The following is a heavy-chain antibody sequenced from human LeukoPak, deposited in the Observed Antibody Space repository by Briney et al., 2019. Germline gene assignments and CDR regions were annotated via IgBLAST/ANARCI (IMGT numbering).Heavy chain of an antibody. J-gene: IGHJ6*03. D-gene: IGHD1-1*01. CDR2: IHYSGST. CDR3: ARVSWFPGTSYYYMDV. CDR1: GGSISSYY. V-gene: IGHV4-59*01. Sequence: PSEILSLTCTVSGGSISSYYWSWIRQPPGKGLIWIGYIHYSGSTNYSPSLKSRVTISVDTSKNQFSLNLTSVTAADSAVYYCARVSWFPGTSYYYMDVWGKGTTVTVSS.